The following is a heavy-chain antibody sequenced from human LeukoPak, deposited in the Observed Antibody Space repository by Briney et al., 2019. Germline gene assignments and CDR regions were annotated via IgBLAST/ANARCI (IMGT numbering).Heavy chain of an antibody. CDR3: AGSKWELPCDY. CDR2: IYYSGST. V-gene: IGHV4-59*01. Sequence: SETLSLTCTVSGGSISSYYWSWIRQPPGKGLEWIGYIYYSGSTNYNPSLKSRVTTSVDTSKNQFSLKLSSVTAADTAVYYCAGSKWELPCDYWGQGTLVTVSS. J-gene: IGHJ4*02. D-gene: IGHD1-26*01. CDR1: GGSISSYY.